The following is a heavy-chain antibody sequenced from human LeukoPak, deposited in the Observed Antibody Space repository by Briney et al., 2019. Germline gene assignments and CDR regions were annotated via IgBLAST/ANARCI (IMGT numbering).Heavy chain of an antibody. V-gene: IGHV3-53*01. CDR3: AKMGYSGSYLRYYYMDV. CDR1: GFTVSSNY. CDR2: IYSGGST. J-gene: IGHJ6*03. Sequence: GGSLRLSCAASGFTVSSNYMSWVRQAPGKGLEWVSVIYSGGSTYYADSVKGRFTISRDNSKNTLYLQMNSLRAEDTAVYYCAKMGYSGSYLRYYYMDVWGKGTTVTVSS. D-gene: IGHD1-26*01.